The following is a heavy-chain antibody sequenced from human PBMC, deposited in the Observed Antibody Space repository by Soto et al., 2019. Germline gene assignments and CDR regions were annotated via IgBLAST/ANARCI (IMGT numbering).Heavy chain of an antibody. Sequence: SWGRQAPGEGLEWVGRIKSKTDGWTTDYAAPVKGRFTISRDDSKNTLYLQMNSLKTEDTAVYYCTTEYSSSWSDAFDIWGQGTMVTVSS. CDR2: IKSKTDGWTT. CDR3: TTEYSSSWSDAFDI. V-gene: IGHV3-15*01. J-gene: IGHJ3*02. D-gene: IGHD6-13*01.